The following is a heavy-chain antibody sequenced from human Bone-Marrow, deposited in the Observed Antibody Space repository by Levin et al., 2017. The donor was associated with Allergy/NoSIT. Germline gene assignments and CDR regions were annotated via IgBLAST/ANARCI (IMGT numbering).Heavy chain of an antibody. CDR2: IYYGGRT. V-gene: IGHV4-59*11. J-gene: IGHJ4*02. CDR1: GDSLTSHY. Sequence: SQTLSLTCTVSGDSLTSHYWSWIRQSPGKGLEWNGFIYYGGRTNYNPSLKSRVRISVDTSKNQFSLRLATVTAADTAVYYCAKVDSSSWNPPEYYFDCWGQGALVAVSS. CDR3: AKVDSSSWNPPEYYFDC. D-gene: IGHD6-13*01.